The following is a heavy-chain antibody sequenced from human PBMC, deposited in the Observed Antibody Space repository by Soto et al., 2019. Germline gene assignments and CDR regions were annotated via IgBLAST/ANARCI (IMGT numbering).Heavy chain of an antibody. Sequence: EVQLLESGGDLVQPGGSLRLSCTASTFTFTDSAMSWVRQAPEMGLEWVSVIRDNGAATFYAPSVAGRFTVSRDNSKNTLYLQMNSLRVDDTAVYYCAKHRGSGNPMYYNMDVWGPGTTVIVSS. J-gene: IGHJ6*02. CDR3: AKHRGSGNPMYYNMDV. V-gene: IGHV3-23*01. CDR1: TFTFTDSA. CDR2: IRDNGAAT. D-gene: IGHD3-10*01.